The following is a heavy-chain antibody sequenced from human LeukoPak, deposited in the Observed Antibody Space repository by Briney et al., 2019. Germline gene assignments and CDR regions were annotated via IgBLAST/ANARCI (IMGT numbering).Heavy chain of an antibody. CDR2: ISYDGSNK. D-gene: IGHD2-21*02. CDR1: GFTFSSYA. Sequence: GRSLRLSCAASGFTFSSYAMHWVRQAPGKGLEWVAVISYDGSNKYYADSVKGRFTISRDNSKNTLYLQMNSLRAEDTAVYYCASGFSLVTAPDYWGQGTLVTVSS. J-gene: IGHJ4*02. CDR3: ASGFSLVTAPDY. V-gene: IGHV3-30-3*01.